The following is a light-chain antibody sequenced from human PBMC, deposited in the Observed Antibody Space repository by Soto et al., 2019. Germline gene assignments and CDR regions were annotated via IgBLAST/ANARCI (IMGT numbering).Light chain of an antibody. Sequence: IVLTQSPGTLSLSPGERATLSCRASQSVSSSDLAWYQQKPGQAPRLLIDGASSRATGIPDRFSGSGSGTDFTLTISRLEPEDFAVYYCQQYGSSPVAFGQGTKV. CDR3: QQYGSSPVA. CDR1: QSVSSSD. V-gene: IGKV3-20*01. J-gene: IGKJ1*01. CDR2: GAS.